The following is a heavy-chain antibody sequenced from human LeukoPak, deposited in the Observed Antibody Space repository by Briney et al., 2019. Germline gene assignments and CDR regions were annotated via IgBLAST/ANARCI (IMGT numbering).Heavy chain of an antibody. D-gene: IGHD1-7*01. Sequence: SETLSLTCTVSGGSISSYYWSWIRQPPGKGLEWIGYIYYGGSTNYNPSLKSRVTISVDTSKNQFSLKLSSVTAADTAVYYCARVRTGTTVIRSYYFDYWGQGTLVTVSS. J-gene: IGHJ4*02. CDR1: GGSISSYY. CDR2: IYYGGST. V-gene: IGHV4-59*01. CDR3: ARVRTGTTVIRSYYFDY.